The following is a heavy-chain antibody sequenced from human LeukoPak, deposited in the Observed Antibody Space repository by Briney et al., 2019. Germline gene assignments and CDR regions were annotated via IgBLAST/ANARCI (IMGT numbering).Heavy chain of an antibody. Sequence: ASVKVSCKASGYTFTSYGISWVRQAPGQGLEWMGWISAYNGNTNYAQKLQGRVTMTTDTSTSTAYMELRSLRSDDTAVYYCARDGSSSWYWGNFDYWGQGTLVTVSS. V-gene: IGHV1-18*01. CDR3: ARDGSSSWYWGNFDY. J-gene: IGHJ4*02. D-gene: IGHD6-13*01. CDR1: GYTFTSYG. CDR2: ISAYNGNT.